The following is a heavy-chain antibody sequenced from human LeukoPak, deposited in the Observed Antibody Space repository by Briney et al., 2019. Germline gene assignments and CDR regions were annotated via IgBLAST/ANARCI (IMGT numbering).Heavy chain of an antibody. D-gene: IGHD3-10*01. Sequence: GRSLRLSCAASGFTFSSYGMHWVRQAPGKGLEWVAVISYDGSNKYYADSVKGRFTISRDNSKNTLYLQMNSLRAEDTALYYCAKDYGYWGQGTLVTVSS. CDR3: AKDYGY. CDR1: GFTFSSYG. J-gene: IGHJ4*02. CDR2: ISYDGSNK. V-gene: IGHV3-30*18.